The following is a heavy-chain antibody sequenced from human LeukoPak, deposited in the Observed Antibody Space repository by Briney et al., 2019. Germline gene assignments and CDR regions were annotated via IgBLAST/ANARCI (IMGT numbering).Heavy chain of an antibody. D-gene: IGHD5-12*01. V-gene: IGHV3-74*01. Sequence: GGSLRLSCAASGFTFSNYWMHWVRQAPGKGLVWVSHISSDGSSTSYADSVKGRFTISRDNAKNTLYLQMNSLRAEDTAVYYCARGITSGPRRYDVRNFDYWGQGTPVTVSS. CDR1: GFTFSNYW. CDR3: ARGITSGPRRYDVRNFDY. CDR2: ISSDGSST. J-gene: IGHJ4*02.